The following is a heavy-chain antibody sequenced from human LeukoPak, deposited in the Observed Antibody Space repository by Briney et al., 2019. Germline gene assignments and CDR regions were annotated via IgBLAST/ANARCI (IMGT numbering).Heavy chain of an antibody. CDR1: GFTFDDYG. J-gene: IGHJ6*03. Sequence: GGSLRLTCAASGFTFDDYGMSWVRQAPGKGLKWVSGINWNGGSTGYADSVKGRFTISRDNAKNSLYMQMNSLRAEDTALYYCARDHRIAARVGYYYMDVWGKGTTVTVSS. CDR2: INWNGGST. D-gene: IGHD6-6*01. CDR3: ARDHRIAARVGYYYMDV. V-gene: IGHV3-20*04.